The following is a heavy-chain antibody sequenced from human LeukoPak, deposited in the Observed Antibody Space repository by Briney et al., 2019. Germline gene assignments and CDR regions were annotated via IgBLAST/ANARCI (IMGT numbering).Heavy chain of an antibody. J-gene: IGHJ5*02. CDR1: GYTFSSYD. D-gene: IGHD2-2*03. CDR2: MNPNSGNT. Sequence: ASVKVSCKASGYTFSSYDINWVRQATGQGLEWMGWMNPNSGNTGYAQKFQGRVTMNRNTSTSTAYMELSSLRSEDRAVYYCARAGYCSSTNCCIWSSGWFDPWGQGTLVTVSS. V-gene: IGHV1-8*01. CDR3: ARAGYCSSTNCCIWSSGWFDP.